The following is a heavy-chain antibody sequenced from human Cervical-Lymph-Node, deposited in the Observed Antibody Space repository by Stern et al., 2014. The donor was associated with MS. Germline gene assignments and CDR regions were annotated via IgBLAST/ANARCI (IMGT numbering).Heavy chain of an antibody. J-gene: IGHJ4*02. Sequence: EMQLVESGGGLVQPGGSLRLSCAASGFTFSSHWMHWVRQAPGKGLMWVSRINSDASITTYADSVKGRFTISRDNAKNTLYLQMNSLRAEDTAVYYCARDGATGYSSGRPDYWGQGTLVTVSS. D-gene: IGHD6-19*01. CDR3: ARDGATGYSSGRPDY. CDR2: INSDASIT. CDR1: GFTFSSHW. V-gene: IGHV3-74*01.